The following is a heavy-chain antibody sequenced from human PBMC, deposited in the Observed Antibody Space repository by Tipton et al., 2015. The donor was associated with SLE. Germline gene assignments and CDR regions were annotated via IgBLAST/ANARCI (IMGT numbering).Heavy chain of an antibody. D-gene: IGHD4-17*01. Sequence: TLSLTCTVSGASIGTSNYYWSWIRQPPGRGLEWIGGINHSGNTYYNPSLKSRVTISVDTSKNQFSLKVNSVTAADTAVYFCARGGVTTMGGYAFEIWGQGTMVTVSS. J-gene: IGHJ3*02. CDR1: GASIGTSNYY. CDR3: ARGGVTTMGGYAFEI. V-gene: IGHV4-39*07. CDR2: INHSGNT.